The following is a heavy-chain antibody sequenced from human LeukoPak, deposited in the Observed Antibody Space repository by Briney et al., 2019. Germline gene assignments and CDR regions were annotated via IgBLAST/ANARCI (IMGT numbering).Heavy chain of an antibody. CDR2: ISYDGSNK. V-gene: IGHV3-30*18. Sequence: GGSLRLSCAASGFTFSSYGMHWVRQAPGKGLEWVAVISYDGSNKYYADSVKGRFTISRDNSKNTLYPQMNSLRAEDTAVYYCAKDLDSWQSRVENWFDPWGQGTLVTVSS. CDR1: GFTFSSYG. CDR3: AKDLDSWQSRVENWFDP. J-gene: IGHJ5*02. D-gene: IGHD6-13*01.